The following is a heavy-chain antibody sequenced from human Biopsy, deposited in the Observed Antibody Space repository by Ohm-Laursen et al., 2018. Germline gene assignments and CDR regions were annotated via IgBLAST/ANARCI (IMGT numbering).Heavy chain of an antibody. CDR1: AYSFGDHR. V-gene: IGHV1-2*02. CDR3: ARELGDFWGGRQFDF. J-gene: IGHJ5*01. Sequence: GASVKVSCKASAYSFGDHRIHWVRQAPGQGLEWMGWIDPKSGGTNYAQKFQGRVTITRDTSISTTYMELRRLTSDDTAVFYCARELGDFWGGRQFDFWGQGTLVTVSS. D-gene: IGHD3-3*01. CDR2: IDPKSGGT.